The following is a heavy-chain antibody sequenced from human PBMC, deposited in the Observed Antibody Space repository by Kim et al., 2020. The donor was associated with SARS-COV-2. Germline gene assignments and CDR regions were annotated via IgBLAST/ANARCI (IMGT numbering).Heavy chain of an antibody. D-gene: IGHD3-10*01. CDR2: ST. J-gene: IGHJ4*02. Sequence: STGYADSVKGRFTISRDNAKKSLYLQRNGLRVEDTALYHCVRVYVGGPFNVWGQASLVTVSS. V-gene: IGHV3-20*01. CDR3: VRVYVGGPFNV.